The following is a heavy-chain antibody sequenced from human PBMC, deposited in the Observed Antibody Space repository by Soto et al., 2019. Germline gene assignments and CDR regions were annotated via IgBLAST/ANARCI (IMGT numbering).Heavy chain of an antibody. CDR2: IYWNDDK. CDR1: GFSLSTSGVG. Sequence: SGPTLVNPTQTRTLTCTFSGFSLSTSGVGVGWIRQPPGKALEWLALIYWNDDKRYSPSLKSRLTITKDTSKNQVVLTMTNMDPVDTATYYCAHSELDSSGYYGYYGMDVWGQGTTVTVSS. J-gene: IGHJ6*02. V-gene: IGHV2-5*01. D-gene: IGHD3-22*01. CDR3: AHSELDSSGYYGYYGMDV.